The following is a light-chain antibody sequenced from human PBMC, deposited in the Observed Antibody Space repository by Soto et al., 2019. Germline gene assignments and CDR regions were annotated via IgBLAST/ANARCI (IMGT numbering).Light chain of an antibody. J-gene: IGKJ5*01. Sequence: EVVLTQSPVTLSLSPGERATPSCRASQSVSSYLAWYQQKPGQAPRLLIYDVSNRATGIPARFSGSGSGTDFTLTISSLEPEDFAVYYCQQRNYWQVTFGQGTRLEMK. CDR1: QSVSSY. CDR3: QQRNYWQVT. V-gene: IGKV3-11*01. CDR2: DVS.